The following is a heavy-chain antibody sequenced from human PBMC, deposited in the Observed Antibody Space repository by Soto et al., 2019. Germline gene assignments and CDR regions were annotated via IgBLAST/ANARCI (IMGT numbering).Heavy chain of an antibody. D-gene: IGHD3-22*01. CDR3: ASPPDSSGYYYIGWGAFDI. Sequence: QVQLVESGGGVVQPGRSLRLSCAASGFTFSSYAMHWVRQAPGKGLEWVAVISYDGSNKYYADSVKGRFTISRDNSKNTLYLQMNSLRAEDTAVYYCASPPDSSGYYYIGWGAFDIWGQGTMVTVSS. V-gene: IGHV3-30-3*01. CDR2: ISYDGSNK. CDR1: GFTFSSYA. J-gene: IGHJ3*02.